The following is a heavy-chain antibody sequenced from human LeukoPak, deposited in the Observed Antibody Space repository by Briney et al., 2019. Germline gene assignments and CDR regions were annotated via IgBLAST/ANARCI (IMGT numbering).Heavy chain of an antibody. V-gene: IGHV1-46*01. CDR3: ARDIKYCSGGSCYSDYYYMDV. CDR1: GYTFTRNY. CDR2: ISRSGSTT. Sequence: ASVKVSCKASGYTFTRNYMHWVRQAPGQGPEWMGIISRSGSTTTYAQKFQGRVTMTRDTSTSTVYMELSSLRSEDTAVYYCARDIKYCSGGSCYSDYYYMDVWGKGTTVTVSS. J-gene: IGHJ6*03. D-gene: IGHD2-15*01.